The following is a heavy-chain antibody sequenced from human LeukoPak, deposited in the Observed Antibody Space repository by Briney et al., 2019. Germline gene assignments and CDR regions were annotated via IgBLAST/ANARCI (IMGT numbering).Heavy chain of an antibody. V-gene: IGHV3-21*01. CDR3: ARGYSSSWYLD. CDR1: GFNFSSYS. CDR2: ISSSSSFI. Sequence: GGSLRLSCAASGFNFSSYSMSWVRQAPWKGLEFVSSISSSSSFIYYADSVKGRFTISRDNAKKSLSLQMNSLRADDTAVYYCARGYSSSWYLDWGQGTLVTVSS. D-gene: IGHD6-13*01. J-gene: IGHJ4*02.